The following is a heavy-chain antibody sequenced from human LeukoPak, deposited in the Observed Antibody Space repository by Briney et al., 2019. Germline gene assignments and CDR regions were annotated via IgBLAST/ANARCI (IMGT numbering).Heavy chain of an antibody. CDR1: GFTDSSDF. J-gene: IGHJ4*02. D-gene: IGHD2-15*01. CDR3: ARGRGSD. Sequence: GGSLRLSCEASGFTDSSDFMGWVRQAPGKGLEWVSIIHRGGTTYYADSVKGRFTTSRDSFKNTLNLQMNNLRAEDTAVYYCARGRGSDWGQGTLVTVSS. V-gene: IGHV3-53*01. CDR2: IHRGGTT.